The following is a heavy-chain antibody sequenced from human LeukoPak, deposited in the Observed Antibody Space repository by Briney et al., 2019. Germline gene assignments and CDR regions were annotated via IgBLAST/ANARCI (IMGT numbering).Heavy chain of an antibody. CDR2: IWYDGSNK. CDR3: ARVDQGSGSYYKNPMDY. D-gene: IGHD3-10*01. V-gene: IGHV3-33*01. CDR1: GFTFSSYG. J-gene: IGHJ4*02. Sequence: GRSLRLSCAASGFTFSSYGMHWVRQAPGKGLEWVAVIWYDGSNKYYADSVKGRFTISRDNSKNTLYLQMNSLRAEDTAVYYCARVDQGSGSYYKNPMDYWGQGTLVTVSS.